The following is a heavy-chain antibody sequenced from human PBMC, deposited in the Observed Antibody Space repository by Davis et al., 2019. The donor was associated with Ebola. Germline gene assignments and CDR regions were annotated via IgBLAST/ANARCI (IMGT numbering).Heavy chain of an antibody. CDR2: FDPEDGET. Sequence: ASVKVSCKVSGYTLTELPMHWVRQARGNGLEWMGRFDPEDGETIYAQKLQGRVTMTEDTSTDTAYMYLSSLRSEDTAVYYCATALTARAAVDYWGQGTLVTVSS. D-gene: IGHD6-13*01. V-gene: IGHV1-24*01. CDR3: ATALTARAAVDY. J-gene: IGHJ4*02. CDR1: GYTLTELP.